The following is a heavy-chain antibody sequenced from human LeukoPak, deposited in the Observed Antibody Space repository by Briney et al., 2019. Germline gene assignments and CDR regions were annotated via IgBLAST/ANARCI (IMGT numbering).Heavy chain of an antibody. CDR1: GGSISSYY. J-gene: IGHJ4*02. CDR2: SSTSGSA. D-gene: IGHD3-22*01. CDR3: AGSGSYTYDY. Sequence: PSETLSLTCTVSGGSISSYYWSWIREPPGKGLEWIGYSSTSGSANYNPSLKSRVTISVDTSKNQFSLKLSSVTAADTAVYYCAGSGSYTYDYWGQGTLVTVSS. V-gene: IGHV4-4*09.